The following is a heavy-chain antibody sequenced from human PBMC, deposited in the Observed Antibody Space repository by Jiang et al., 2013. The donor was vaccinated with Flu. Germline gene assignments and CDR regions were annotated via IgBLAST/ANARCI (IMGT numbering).Heavy chain of an antibody. CDR1: SGSISSHY. Sequence: PGLVKPSETLSLTCTVSSGSISSHYWSWIRQPPGKGLEWIGYIHNSGTTNYNPSLKSRVTISIDTSKNQFSLKLSSVTAADTAVYYCARAPALDFDWLEHDILDYWGQGTLVTVSS. J-gene: IGHJ4*02. CDR2: IHNSGTT. CDR3: ARAPALDFDWLEHDILDY. D-gene: IGHD3-9*01. V-gene: IGHV4-59*11.